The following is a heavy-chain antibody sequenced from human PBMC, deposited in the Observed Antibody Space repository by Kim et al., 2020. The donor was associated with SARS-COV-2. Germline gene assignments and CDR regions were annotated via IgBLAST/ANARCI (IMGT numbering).Heavy chain of an antibody. CDR2: TYYRSKWYN. D-gene: IGHD5-12*01. CDR3: ARDLEGGYSGYDYYYYGMDV. V-gene: IGHV6-1*01. Sequence: SQTLSLTCAISGDSVSSNSAAWNWIRQSPSRGLEWLGRTYYRSKWYNDYAVSVKSRITINPDTSKNQFSLQLNSVTPEDTAVYYCARDLEGGYSGYDYYYYGMDVWGQGTTVTVSS. J-gene: IGHJ6*02. CDR1: GDSVSSNSAA.